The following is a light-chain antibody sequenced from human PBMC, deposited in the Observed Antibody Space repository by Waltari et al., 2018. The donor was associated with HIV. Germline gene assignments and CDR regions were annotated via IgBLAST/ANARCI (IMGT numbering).Light chain of an antibody. J-gene: IGLJ3*02. CDR3: AAWDVSLSGLWV. Sequence: QSVMTQPTSASATPGQTVTIPCSGSSSNIGTNTVNWYQQLPGTAPKLLIYHNHQRPSGVPDRFSGSKSGTSASLAISGLQSEDEAAYYCAAWDVSLSGLWVFGGGTKLTVL. CDR1: SSNIGTNT. V-gene: IGLV1-44*01. CDR2: HNH.